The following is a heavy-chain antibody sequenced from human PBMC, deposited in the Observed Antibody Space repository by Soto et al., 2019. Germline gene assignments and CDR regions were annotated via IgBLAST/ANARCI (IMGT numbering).Heavy chain of an antibody. V-gene: IGHV3-23*01. CDR3: AKRGDIVEVSRTFVGYGMDV. J-gene: IGHJ6*02. CDR1: GFTFRNYA. D-gene: IGHD2-2*01. CDR2: ISGNGGDI. Sequence: EVQLLESGGALVQPGGSLRLSCAASGFTFRNYAMSWVRQATGKGLEWVSRISGNGGDINYADSVKGRFTISRDNSKNTLYLQINSLRAEDTAVYYCAKRGDIVEVSRTFVGYGMDVWGQGTTVTVSS.